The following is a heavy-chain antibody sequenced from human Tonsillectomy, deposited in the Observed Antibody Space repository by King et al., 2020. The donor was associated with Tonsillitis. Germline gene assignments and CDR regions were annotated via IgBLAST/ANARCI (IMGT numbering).Heavy chain of an antibody. CDR1: GGSFSSYA. V-gene: IGHV1-69*01. CDR3: ARAHSSGYWAYNYYMDV. Sequence: QLVQSGAEVKKPGSSVKVSCKASGGSFSSYAISWVRQAPGQGLEWMGGIIPPFGTANYAQKSQGRGTITADESTSTAYMELRSLRSEDTAVYYCARAHSSGYWAYNYYMDVWGKGTTVTVSS. J-gene: IGHJ6*03. D-gene: IGHD3-22*01. CDR2: IIPPFGTA.